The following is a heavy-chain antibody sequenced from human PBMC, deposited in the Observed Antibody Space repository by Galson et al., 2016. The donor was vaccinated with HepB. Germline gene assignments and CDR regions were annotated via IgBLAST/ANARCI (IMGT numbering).Heavy chain of an antibody. V-gene: IGHV1-3*01. D-gene: IGHD6-13*01. CDR3: ARGEESSTWFSWGLTNWLDP. J-gene: IGHJ5*02. Sequence: SVKVSCKASGYTFTSYAMHWVRQAPGQRLEWLGWINAGNGNTKYSQKFQGRVTITRDTSASTAYMELSSLRSEDTAVYYCARGEESSTWFSWGLTNWLDPWGQGTLVTVSS. CDR1: GYTFTSYA. CDR2: INAGNGNT.